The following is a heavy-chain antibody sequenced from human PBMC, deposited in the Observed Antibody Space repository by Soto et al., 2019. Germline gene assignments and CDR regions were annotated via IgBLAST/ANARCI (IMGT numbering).Heavy chain of an antibody. CDR3: ASNSPAATVPIESDAFDI. Sequence: QVQLVQSGAEVKKPGSSVKVSCKASGGTFSSYTISWVRQAPGQGLEWMGRIIPILGIANYAQKFQGRVKITADKSKSTAYMELSSLRSEDTAVYYCASNSPAATVPIESDAFDIWGQGTMVTVSS. D-gene: IGHD4-17*01. CDR1: GGTFSSYT. CDR2: IIPILGIA. V-gene: IGHV1-69*02. J-gene: IGHJ3*02.